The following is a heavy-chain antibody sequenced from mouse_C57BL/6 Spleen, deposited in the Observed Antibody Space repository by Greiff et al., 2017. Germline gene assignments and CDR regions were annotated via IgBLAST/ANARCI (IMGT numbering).Heavy chain of an antibody. CDR3: SYSNYVGYYAMGY. Sequence: QVQLQQPGAELVKPGASVKLSCKASGYTFTSYWMHWVKQRPGRGLEWIGRIDPNSGGTKYNEKFKSKATLTVDKPSSTAYMQLSSLTSEDSAVYYCSYSNYVGYYAMGYWGQGTSVTVSS. D-gene: IGHD2-5*01. CDR2: IDPNSGGT. CDR1: GYTFTSYW. J-gene: IGHJ4*01. V-gene: IGHV1-72*01.